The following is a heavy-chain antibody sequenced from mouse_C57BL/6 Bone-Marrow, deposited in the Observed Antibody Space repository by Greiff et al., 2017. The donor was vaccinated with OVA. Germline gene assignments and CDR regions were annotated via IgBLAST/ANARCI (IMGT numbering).Heavy chain of an antibody. CDR1: GYTFTSYW. CDR3: ARPLRQLRLPFAY. V-gene: IGHV1-64*01. CDR2: IHPNSGST. Sequence: QVQLQQPGAELVKPGASVKLSCKASGYTFTSYWMHWVKQRPGQGLEWIGMIHPNSGSTNYNEKFKSKATLTVDTSSSTAYMQLSSLSSEDSAVYYCARPLRQLRLPFAYWGQGTLVTVSA. J-gene: IGHJ3*01. D-gene: IGHD3-2*02.